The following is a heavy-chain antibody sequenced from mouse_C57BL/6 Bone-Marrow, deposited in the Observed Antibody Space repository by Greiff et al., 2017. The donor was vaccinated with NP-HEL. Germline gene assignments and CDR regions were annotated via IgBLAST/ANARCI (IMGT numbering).Heavy chain of an antibody. CDR3: ARGRIYYGNSNYAMDY. CDR2: IYPSDSET. CDR1: GYTFTSYW. V-gene: IGHV1-61*01. Sequence: QVQLQQSGAELVRPGSSVKLSCKASGYTFTSYWMDWVKQRPGQGLEWIGNIYPSDSETHYNQKFKDKATLTVDKSSSTAYMQLSSLTSEDSAVYYCARGRIYYGNSNYAMDYWGQGTSVTVSS. D-gene: IGHD2-1*01. J-gene: IGHJ4*01.